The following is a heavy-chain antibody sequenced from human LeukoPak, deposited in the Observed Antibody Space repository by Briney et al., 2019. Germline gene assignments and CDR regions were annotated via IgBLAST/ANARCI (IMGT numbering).Heavy chain of an antibody. CDR1: GFTFSTYW. D-gene: IGHD1-14*01. CDR3: VRGGVEPY. Sequence: GRSLRLSCAASGFTFSTYWMYWVRHAPEQGLVWVARITADGSKNYADSVKDRFTISRDNAKNTLYLQMNSLRVEDTAMYYCVRGGVEPYWGQGTLVTVFS. CDR2: ITADGSKN. V-gene: IGHV3-74*01. J-gene: IGHJ4*02.